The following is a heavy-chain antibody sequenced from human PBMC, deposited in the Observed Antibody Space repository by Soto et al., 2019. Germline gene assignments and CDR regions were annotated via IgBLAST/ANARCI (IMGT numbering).Heavy chain of an antibody. CDR2: ISGSGGST. CDR1: GFTFSSYA. Sequence: PGGSLRLSCAASGFTFSSYAMSWVRQAPGKGLEWVSAISGSGGSTYYADSVKGRFTISRDNSKNTLYPQMNSLRAEDTAVYYCAKDPSGWYYFDYWGQGTLVTVSS. CDR3: AKDPSGWYYFDY. J-gene: IGHJ4*02. V-gene: IGHV3-23*01. D-gene: IGHD6-19*01.